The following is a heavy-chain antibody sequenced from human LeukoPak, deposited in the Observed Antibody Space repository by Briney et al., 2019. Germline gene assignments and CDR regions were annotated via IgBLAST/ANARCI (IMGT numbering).Heavy chain of an antibody. J-gene: IGHJ4*02. CDR1: GGSISSYY. CDR2: IYYSGST. V-gene: IGHV4-59*01. D-gene: IGHD6-13*01. CDR3: ARVSVIAAAGPFDY. Sequence: PSETLSLTCTVSGGSISSYYWNWIRQPPGKGLEWIGYIYYSGSTNYNPSLKSRVTISVDTSKNQFSLKLSSVTAADTAVYYCARVSVIAAAGPFDYWGQGTLVTVSS.